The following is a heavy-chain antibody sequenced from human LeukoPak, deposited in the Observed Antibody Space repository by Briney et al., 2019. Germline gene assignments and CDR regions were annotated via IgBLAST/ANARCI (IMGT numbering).Heavy chain of an antibody. J-gene: IGHJ3*02. CDR1: GFTFNGYY. V-gene: IGHV1-2*06. D-gene: IGHD1-26*01. CDR3: ASAVPAIVIPQNGFDI. Sequence: ASVKVSCTASGFTFNGYYVHWARQAPGQGLEWMGRIHPYSGGSNSAQKFQGRVTMARDMSINTGYMELSGLRSDDTALYYCASAVPAIVIPQNGFDIWGPGTMVTVSS. CDR2: IHPYSGGS.